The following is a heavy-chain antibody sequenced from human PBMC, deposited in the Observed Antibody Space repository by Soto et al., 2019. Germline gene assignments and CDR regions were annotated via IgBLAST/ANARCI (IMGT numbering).Heavy chain of an antibody. CDR2: IYYIGST. V-gene: IGHV4-31*03. D-gene: IGHD3-3*01. J-gene: IGHJ5*02. Sequence: QVQLQESGPGLVKPSQTLSLTCTVSGGSISSGGYYWNWIRQHPGKGLEWIGYIYYIGSTYYNPSLKGGVTISLDTSRNQFFMKLSSVTAADTAVYYCARSFFPWGQGALVTVSS. CDR3: ARSFFP. CDR1: GGSISSGGYY.